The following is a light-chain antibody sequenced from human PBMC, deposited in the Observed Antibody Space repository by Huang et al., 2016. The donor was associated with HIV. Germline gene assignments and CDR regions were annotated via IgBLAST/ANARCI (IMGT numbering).Light chain of an antibody. V-gene: IGKV4-1*01. CDR2: WAS. Sequence: DIVMTQSPDPLAVSLGERATIHCKSRQSVLYSSNNKNYLAWYQQKPGQPPKLLIYWASTRESGVPDRFSGSGSGTDFTLTISSLQAEDVAVYYCQQYYSTPPVTFGPGTKVDIK. J-gene: IGKJ3*01. CDR1: QSVLYSSNNKNY. CDR3: QQYYSTPPVT.